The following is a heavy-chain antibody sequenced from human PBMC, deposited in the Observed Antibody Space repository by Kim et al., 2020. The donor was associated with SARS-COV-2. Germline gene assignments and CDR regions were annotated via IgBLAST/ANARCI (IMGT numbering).Heavy chain of an antibody. CDR3: ARGWLLWHPHAFDI. V-gene: IGHV3-30*04. CDR1: GFTFSSYA. Sequence: GGSLRLSCAASGFTFSSYAMHWVRQAPGKGLEWVAVISYDGSNKYYADSVKGRFTISRDNSKNTLYLQMNSLRAEDTAVYYCARGWLLWHPHAFDIWGQGTMVTVSS. CDR2: ISYDGSNK. D-gene: IGHD3-3*01. J-gene: IGHJ3*02.